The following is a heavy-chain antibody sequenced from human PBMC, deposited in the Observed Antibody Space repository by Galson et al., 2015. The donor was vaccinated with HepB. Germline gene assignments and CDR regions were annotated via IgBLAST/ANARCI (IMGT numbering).Heavy chain of an antibody. CDR1: GFTFSSYG. J-gene: IGHJ2*01. V-gene: IGHV3-33*01. D-gene: IGHD5-18*01. Sequence: SLRLSCAASGFTFSSYGMHWVRQAPGKGLEWVAVIWYDGSNKYYADSVKGRFTISRDNSKNTLYLQMNSLRAEDTAVYYCARDRTATEYFDLWGRGTQVTVSS. CDR2: IWYDGSNK. CDR3: ARDRTATEYFDL.